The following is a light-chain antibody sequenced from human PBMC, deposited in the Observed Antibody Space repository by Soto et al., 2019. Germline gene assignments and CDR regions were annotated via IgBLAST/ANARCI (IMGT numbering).Light chain of an antibody. CDR2: GAS. Sequence: EYVLKLSPAALSLSQGERATLSCRASQSVSSSYLAWYQQKPGQAPRLLIYGASSRATGIPDRFSGSGSGTDFTLTISSLEPEDFAVYYCQQPTNWPSPFAQGTKPDI. CDR3: QQPTNWPSP. V-gene: IGKV3D-20*02. CDR1: QSVSSSY. J-gene: IGKJ1*01.